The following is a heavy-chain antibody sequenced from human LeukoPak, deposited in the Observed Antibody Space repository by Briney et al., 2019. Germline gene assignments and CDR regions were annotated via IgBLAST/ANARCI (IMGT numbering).Heavy chain of an antibody. Sequence: SETLSLTFTVSGVSISSSNSYWGWIRPPPGKGLEWIGISYYTGNTYYNESVKSRVTISIDRCKNQMYLRMSSVTAADTAVYYCARGLAASGWYSLDSWGQGTLVTVSA. D-gene: IGHD6-19*01. V-gene: IGHV4-39*01. CDR1: GVSISSSNSY. CDR2: SYYTGNT. J-gene: IGHJ4*02. CDR3: ARGLAASGWYSLDS.